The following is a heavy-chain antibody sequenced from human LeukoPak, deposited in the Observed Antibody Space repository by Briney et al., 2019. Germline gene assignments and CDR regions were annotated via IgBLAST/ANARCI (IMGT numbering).Heavy chain of an antibody. V-gene: IGHV4-59*12. Sequence: PSETLSLTCTVSGGSISNYYWSWIRQPPGKGLEWIGYISYSGSTNHNPSLKSRVTISVDTSKNQFSLKLSSVTAADTAVYYCARGACTNGVCYKDEYYFDYWGQGTLVTVSS. CDR2: ISYSGST. D-gene: IGHD2-8*01. J-gene: IGHJ4*02. CDR1: GGSISNYY. CDR3: ARGACTNGVCYKDEYYFDY.